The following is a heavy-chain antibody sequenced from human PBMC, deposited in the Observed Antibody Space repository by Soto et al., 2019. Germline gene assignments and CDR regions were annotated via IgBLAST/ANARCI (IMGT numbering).Heavy chain of an antibody. CDR1: GYSFTNYW. J-gene: IGHJ4*02. CDR3: ARLSRGGTSTAYYFDY. CDR2: IYPGDSDT. Sequence: PGESLKISCNGSGYSFTNYWIAWVRQMSGKGLEWMGSIYPGDSDTRYSPSFRGQVTISADKSISTAYLQWSSLKASDSAMFFCARLSRGGTSTAYYFDYWGQGALVTVSS. V-gene: IGHV5-51*03.